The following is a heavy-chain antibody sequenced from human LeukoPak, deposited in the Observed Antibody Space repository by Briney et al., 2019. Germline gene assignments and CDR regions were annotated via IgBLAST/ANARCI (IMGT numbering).Heavy chain of an antibody. D-gene: IGHD6-6*01. V-gene: IGHV1-69*13. CDR3: ARERGEYSSSSGDFDY. J-gene: IGHJ4*02. CDR2: IIPQFGTT. Sequence: SSVKVSCKASGGTFSNYVISWVRQAPGQGLEWMGAIIPQFGTTNYAQKFEGRVTITADESTRTAYMELSSLRSEDTAVYFCARERGEYSSSSGDFDYWGQGTLVTVSS. CDR1: GGTFSNYV.